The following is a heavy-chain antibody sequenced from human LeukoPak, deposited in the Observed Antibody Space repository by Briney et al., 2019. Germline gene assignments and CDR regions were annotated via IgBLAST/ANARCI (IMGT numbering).Heavy chain of an antibody. D-gene: IGHD3-9*01. CDR3: ARPIYQYLYWDAFDI. CDR2: IKQDGSEK. CDR1: GFTLSTYW. J-gene: IGHJ3*02. V-gene: IGHV3-7*05. Sequence: GGTLRLSCSGSGFTLSTYWMSWVRQAPGKGLEWVANIKQDGSEKYYADSVKGRFTISRDNAKNSLYLQMNSLRAEDAAVYYCARPIYQYLYWDAFDIWGQGTMVTVSA.